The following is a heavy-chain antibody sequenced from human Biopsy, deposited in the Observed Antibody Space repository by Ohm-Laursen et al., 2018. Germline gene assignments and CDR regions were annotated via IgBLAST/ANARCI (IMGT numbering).Heavy chain of an antibody. Sequence: TLSLTCTVSGVSINGGRYYWNWIRHHPGKGLEWIGSIFYRGSTHYKPSLKSRVNISVDTSKNQFSLKLNSVTAADTAVYYCARDYDTSGYYYVSWGQGTLVTVSS. CDR2: IFYRGST. J-gene: IGHJ5*02. V-gene: IGHV4-39*01. CDR1: GVSINGGRYY. D-gene: IGHD3-22*01. CDR3: ARDYDTSGYYYVS.